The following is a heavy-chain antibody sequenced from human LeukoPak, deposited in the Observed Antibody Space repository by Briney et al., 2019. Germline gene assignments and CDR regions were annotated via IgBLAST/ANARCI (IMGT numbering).Heavy chain of an antibody. D-gene: IGHD3-3*01. CDR1: GGTFSSYA. CDR3: ARDILDFWSDLNHHDY. J-gene: IGHJ4*02. CDR2: IIPIFGTA. V-gene: IGHV1-69*05. Sequence: ASVKVSCKASGGTFSSYAISWVRQAPGQGLEWMGRIIPIFGTANYAQKFQGRVTITTDESTSTAYMELSSLRSEDTDVYYCARDILDFWSDLNHHDYWGQGTLVTVSS.